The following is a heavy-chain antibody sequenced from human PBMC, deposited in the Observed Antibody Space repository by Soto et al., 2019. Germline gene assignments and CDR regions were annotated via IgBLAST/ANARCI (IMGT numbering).Heavy chain of an antibody. CDR2: IDWNSGGI. Sequence: SLRLSCEGSGFTFDEYAMHWVRQAPGKGLEWVSGIDWNSGGIGYADSVKGRFTISRDNGKNSLFLQMNSLRPEDTALYYCVKDKGTSSPFNYYGMDVWGQRTPVTVSS. V-gene: IGHV3-9*01. CDR3: VKDKGTSSPFNYYGMDV. J-gene: IGHJ6*02. CDR1: GFTFDEYA. D-gene: IGHD6-6*01.